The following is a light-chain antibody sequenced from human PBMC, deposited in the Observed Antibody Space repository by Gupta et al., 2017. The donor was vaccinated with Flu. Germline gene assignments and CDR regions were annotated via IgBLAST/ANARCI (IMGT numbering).Light chain of an antibody. V-gene: IGKV3-20*01. CDR3: QQYGSSPPYT. J-gene: IGKJ2*01. CDR2: GAS. CDR1: QSVSSSY. Sequence: TLALSPGERATLSCRASQSVSSSYLAWYQQKPGQAPRLLIYGASSRATGIPDRFSGSGSGTDFTLTISRLEPEDFAVYYCQQYGSSPPYTFGQGTKLEIK.